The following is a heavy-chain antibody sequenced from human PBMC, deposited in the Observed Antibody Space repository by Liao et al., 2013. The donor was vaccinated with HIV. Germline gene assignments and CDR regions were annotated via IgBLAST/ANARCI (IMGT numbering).Heavy chain of an antibody. Sequence: QVQLQESGPGLVKPSQTLSLTCTVSGGSISSGSYYWSWIRQPAGKGLEWIGRIYTSGSTNYNPSLKSRVTISVDTSKNQFSLKLTSVTAADTAVYYCARRSYYYDSSGYYSAPDYYYYYMDVWGKGTTVTVSS. CDR3: ARRSYYYDSSGYYSAPDYYYYYMDV. V-gene: IGHV4-61*02. J-gene: IGHJ6*03. D-gene: IGHD3-22*01. CDR2: IYTSGST. CDR1: GGSISSGSYY.